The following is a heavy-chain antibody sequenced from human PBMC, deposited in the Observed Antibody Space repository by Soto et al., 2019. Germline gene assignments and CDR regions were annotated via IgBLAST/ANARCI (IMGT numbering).Heavy chain of an antibody. D-gene: IGHD3-3*01. Sequence: SETLSLTCTVSVGSISSYYWSWIRQPPGKGLEWIGYIYYSGSTNYNPSLKSRVTISVDTSKNQFSLKLSSVAAADTAVYYCARGGRITIFGVVTYNWFDPWGQGTLVTVSS. CDR3: ARGGRITIFGVVTYNWFDP. CDR1: VGSISSYY. V-gene: IGHV4-59*01. J-gene: IGHJ5*02. CDR2: IYYSGST.